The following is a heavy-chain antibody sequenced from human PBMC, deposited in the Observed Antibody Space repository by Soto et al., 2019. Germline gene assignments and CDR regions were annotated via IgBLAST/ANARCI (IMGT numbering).Heavy chain of an antibody. CDR3: ARESEDLTSNFDY. Sequence: PGGSLRLSCAASGFTYTRYSMNWVRQAPGKGLEWVSSISSTTNYIYYGDSMKGRFTISRDNAKNTLYLEMNSLRAEDTAVYYCARESEDLTSNFDYWGQGTLVTVSS. V-gene: IGHV3-21*06. CDR2: ISSTTNYI. CDR1: GFTYTRYS. J-gene: IGHJ4*02.